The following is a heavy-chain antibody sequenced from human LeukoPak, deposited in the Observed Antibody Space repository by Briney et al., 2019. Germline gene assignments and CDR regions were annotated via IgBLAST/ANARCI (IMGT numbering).Heavy chain of an antibody. CDR2: INPKSGGT. V-gene: IGHV1-2*02. D-gene: IGHD6-6*01. J-gene: IGHJ4*02. Sequence: ASVKVSCKASGYTFTGYHMHWVRQAPGQGLEWMGWINPKSGGTNYAQKFQGRVTMTRDTSITTAFMELSRLTSDDTAVYYCARRSSFHLDYWSQGTLVTVSS. CDR3: ARRSSFHLDY. CDR1: GYTFTGYH.